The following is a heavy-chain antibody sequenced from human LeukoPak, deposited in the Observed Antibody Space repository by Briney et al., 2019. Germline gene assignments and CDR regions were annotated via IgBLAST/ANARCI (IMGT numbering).Heavy chain of an antibody. CDR3: VRDWETALYN. CDR1: GFTFNDPY. Sequence: GSLRVSCAAPGFTFNDPYMDWVRQAPGKGLGWVGRIKNKRDSYATSYAASVEGRFTVSRDDSKNSMYLQKNSLKSEDSAVYYCVRDWETALYNWGQGTLVTVSS. D-gene: IGHD5-18*01. V-gene: IGHV3-72*01. J-gene: IGHJ4*02. CDR2: IKNKRDSYAT.